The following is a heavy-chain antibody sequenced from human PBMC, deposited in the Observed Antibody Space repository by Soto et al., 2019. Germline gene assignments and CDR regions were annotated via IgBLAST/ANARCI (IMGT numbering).Heavy chain of an antibody. D-gene: IGHD5-12*01. CDR2: ISGSGAST. J-gene: IGHJ6*02. V-gene: IGHV3-23*01. CDR1: EFTFSLYV. CDR3: ARGGSDVSGTGAHYYGLDV. Sequence: GGSLRLSCVGSEFTFSLYVIGWVRQAPGKGPEWVSFISGSGASTYYADSVKGRFAISRDNSKNTVYLQMNNLRPEDTAIYSCARGGSDVSGTGAHYYGLDVWGQGTTVTVSS.